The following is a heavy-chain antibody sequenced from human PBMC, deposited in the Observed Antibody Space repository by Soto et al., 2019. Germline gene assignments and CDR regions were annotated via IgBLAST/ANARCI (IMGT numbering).Heavy chain of an antibody. Sequence: EVQLLESGGGLVQPGGSLRLSCAASGFTFSSYAMSWVRQAPGKGLEWVSAIRGSGGSTYYADSVKGRFTISRDNSQNTLYLQMYSLRAEDTAVYYCAKDRGSSWYESVDYWGQGTLVTVSS. CDR2: IRGSGGST. CDR1: GFTFSSYA. V-gene: IGHV3-23*01. J-gene: IGHJ4*02. D-gene: IGHD6-13*01. CDR3: AKDRGSSWYESVDY.